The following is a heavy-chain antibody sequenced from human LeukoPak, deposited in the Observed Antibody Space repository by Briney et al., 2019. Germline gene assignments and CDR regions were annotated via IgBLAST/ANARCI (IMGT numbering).Heavy chain of an antibody. J-gene: IGHJ5*02. CDR1: GGSFSGYY. CDR3: ARGWFDP. Sequence: SETLSLTCAVYGGSFSGYYWSWIRQPPGKGLEWIGEINHSGSTNYNPSLQSRVTISVDTSKNQFSLKLSSVTAADTAVYYCARGWFDPWGQGTLVTVSS. V-gene: IGHV4-34*01. CDR2: INHSGST.